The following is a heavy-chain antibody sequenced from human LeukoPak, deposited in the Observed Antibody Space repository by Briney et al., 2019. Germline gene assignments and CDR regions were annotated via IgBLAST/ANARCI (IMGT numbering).Heavy chain of an antibody. CDR1: GGSNSSYY. CDR3: ARVRGYSDYYYYMDV. Sequence: PSETLSLTCTVSGGSNSSYYWSWIRRPPGKALEWIGYFSYTGSTNYNPSLKSPVIISVDTSKNQFSLKLSSVTAADTAVYYCARVRGYSDYYYYMDVWGKGTTVTISS. J-gene: IGHJ6*03. CDR2: FSYTGST. D-gene: IGHD5-12*01. V-gene: IGHV4-59*01.